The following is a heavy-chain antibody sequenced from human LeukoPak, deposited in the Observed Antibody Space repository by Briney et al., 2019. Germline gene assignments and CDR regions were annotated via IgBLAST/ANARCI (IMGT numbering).Heavy chain of an antibody. D-gene: IGHD3-10*01. CDR3: TRDGDSITMVRGAEYYYYYYYGMDV. V-gene: IGHV3-7*01. J-gene: IGHJ6*02. CDR2: IKQDGSEK. Sequence: PGGSLRLSCAASGFTFSSYWMSWVRQAPGKGLEWVANIKQDGSEKYYVDSVKGRFTISRDNAKNSLYLQMNSLRAEDTAVYYCTRDGDSITMVRGAEYYYYYYYGMDVWGQGTTVTVSS. CDR1: GFTFSSYW.